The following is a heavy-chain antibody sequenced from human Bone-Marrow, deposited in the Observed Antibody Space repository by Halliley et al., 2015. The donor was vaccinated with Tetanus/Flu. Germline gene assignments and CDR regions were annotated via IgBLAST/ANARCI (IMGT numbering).Heavy chain of an antibody. CDR3: ARRDCSSTSCYTPYYGMDV. CDR2: PTDSDT. D-gene: IGHD2-2*02. J-gene: IGHJ6*02. V-gene: IGHV5-10-1*01. Sequence: PTDSDTKYSPSFQGHVPISADKSTSTAYLQWSSLKASDSAMYYCARRDCSSTSCYTPYYGMDVWGQGTTVTVSS.